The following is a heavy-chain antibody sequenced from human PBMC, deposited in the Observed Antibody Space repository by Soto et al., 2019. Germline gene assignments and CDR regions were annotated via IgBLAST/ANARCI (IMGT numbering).Heavy chain of an antibody. CDR2: IYYSGSA. CDR3: ARMQIVATGTSRFEY. D-gene: IGHD6-13*01. CDR1: GGSIRSSDYY. Sequence: SETLSLTCTVSGGSIRSSDYYWSWIRQPPGKGLEWIGYIYYSGSAYYNPSLKSRVTISLDTSKNQFSLNLNSVTAADTAEYYCARMQIVATGTSRFEYWGQGSLVTVSS. J-gene: IGHJ4*02. V-gene: IGHV4-30-4*01.